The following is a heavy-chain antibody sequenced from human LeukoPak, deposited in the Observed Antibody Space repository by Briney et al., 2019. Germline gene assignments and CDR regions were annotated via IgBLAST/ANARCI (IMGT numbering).Heavy chain of an antibody. CDR1: RFTLSSYS. D-gene: IGHD6-13*01. CDR2: ISSRSDYI. Sequence: GGSLRLSCAASRFTLSSYSMNWVRQAPGKGLEWVSSISSRSDYIYYADSVKGRFAISRDNAKNSLYLQMNSLRAEDTAVYYCAPPPIAATGNWGQGTLVTVSS. CDR3: APPPIAATGN. J-gene: IGHJ4*02. V-gene: IGHV3-21*01.